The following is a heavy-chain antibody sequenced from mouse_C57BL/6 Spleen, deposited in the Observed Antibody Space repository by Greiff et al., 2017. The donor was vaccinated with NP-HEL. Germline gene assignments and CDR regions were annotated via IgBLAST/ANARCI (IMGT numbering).Heavy chain of an antibody. CDR3: ASSYYGSSPMDY. J-gene: IGHJ4*01. Sequence: VQLQESGAELARPGASVKMSCKASGYTFTSYTMHWVKQRPGQGLEWIGYINPSSGYTKYNQKFKDKATLTADKSSSTAYMQLSSLTSEDSAVYYCASSYYGSSPMDYWGQGTSVTVSS. CDR2: INPSSGYT. CDR1: GYTFTSYT. D-gene: IGHD1-1*01. V-gene: IGHV1-4*01.